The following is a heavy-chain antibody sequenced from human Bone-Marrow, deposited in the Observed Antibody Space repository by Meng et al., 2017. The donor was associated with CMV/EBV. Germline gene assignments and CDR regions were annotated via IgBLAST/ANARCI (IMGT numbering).Heavy chain of an antibody. J-gene: IGHJ6*02. V-gene: IGHV3-30*04. CDR2: ISYDGSNK. D-gene: IGHD3-3*01. Sequence: GESLKISCAASGFTFSSYAMHGVRQAPGKGLEWVAVISYDGSNKYYADSVKGRFTISRDNSKNTLYLQMNSLRAEDTAVYYCAKDLTRITIFGVVTKRGDYYYYGMDVWGQGTTVTVYS. CDR1: GFTFSSYA. CDR3: AKDLTRITIFGVVTKRGDYYYYGMDV.